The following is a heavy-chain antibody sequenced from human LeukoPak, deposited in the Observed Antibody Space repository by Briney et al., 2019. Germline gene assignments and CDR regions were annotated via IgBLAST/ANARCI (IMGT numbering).Heavy chain of an antibody. J-gene: IGHJ6*02. CDR2: IKNDGSKK. V-gene: IGHV3-30*18. CDR3: AKDLRESTGLDYDYGMDA. CDR1: GFTFSSYG. D-gene: IGHD1-14*01. Sequence: GGSLRLSCAASGFTFSSYGMHWVRQAPGKGLEWVAVIKNDGSKKYYVDSVKGRFTISRDNSKNTLYLQMNSLRTEDMAVYYCAKDLRESTGLDYDYGMDAWGQGTTVIVSS.